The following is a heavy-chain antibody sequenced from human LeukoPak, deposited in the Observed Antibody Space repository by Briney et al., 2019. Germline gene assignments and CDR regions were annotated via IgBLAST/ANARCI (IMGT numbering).Heavy chain of an antibody. V-gene: IGHV4-38-2*02. CDR2: IYHSGST. CDR1: GYSISSGYY. J-gene: IGHJ5*02. D-gene: IGHD3-10*01. Sequence: SETLSLTCTVSGYSISSGYYWGWIRQPPGKGLEWIGRIYHSGSTYYNPSLKSRVTISVDTSKNQFSLKLSSVTAADTAVYYCARVNTMVRGVINWFDPWGQGTLVTVSS. CDR3: ARVNTMVRGVINWFDP.